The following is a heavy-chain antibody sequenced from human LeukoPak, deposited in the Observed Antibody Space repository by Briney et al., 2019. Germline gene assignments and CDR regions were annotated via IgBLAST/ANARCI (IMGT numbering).Heavy chain of an antibody. CDR2: IIPIFGTA. D-gene: IGHD4-17*01. V-gene: IGHV1-69*13. Sequence: SVKVSCKASGGTFSSYAISWVRQAPGQGLEWMGGIIPIFGTANYAQKFQGRVTITADESTSTAYMQLSSLRSEDTAVYYCARETNGYGDYPFDYWGQGTLVTVSS. CDR1: GGTFSSYA. J-gene: IGHJ4*02. CDR3: ARETNGYGDYPFDY.